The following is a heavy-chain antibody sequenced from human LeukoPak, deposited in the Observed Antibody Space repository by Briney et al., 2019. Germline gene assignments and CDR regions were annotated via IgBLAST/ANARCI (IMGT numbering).Heavy chain of an antibody. CDR2: ISSGSSYI. V-gene: IGHV3-21*01. CDR1: GFTFRSYN. CDR3: ARDFDISSG. D-gene: IGHD6-19*01. J-gene: IGHJ4*02. Sequence: GGSLRLSCAASGFTFRSYNMNWVRQAPGKGLEWVSSISSGSSYISYTDPAKGRFTIYRANAKNSLYLHRTSLTAAATAVYYCARDFDISSGWRQGTLVTVSS.